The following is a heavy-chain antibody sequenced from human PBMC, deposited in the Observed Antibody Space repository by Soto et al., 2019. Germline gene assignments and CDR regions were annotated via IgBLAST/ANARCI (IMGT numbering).Heavy chain of an antibody. CDR2: ISSSSSTI. Sequence: PGGSLRLSCAASGFTFSSYSMNWVRQAPGKGLEWVSYISSSSSTIYYADSVKGRFTISRDNAKNSLYLQMNSLRAEDTAVYYCARDWGSSSWGPSWFDPWGQGTLVTVSS. D-gene: IGHD6-13*01. J-gene: IGHJ5*02. CDR3: ARDWGSSSWGPSWFDP. CDR1: GFTFSSYS. V-gene: IGHV3-48*01.